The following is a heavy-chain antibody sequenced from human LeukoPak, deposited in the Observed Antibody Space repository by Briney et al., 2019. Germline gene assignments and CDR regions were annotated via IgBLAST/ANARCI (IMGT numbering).Heavy chain of an antibody. V-gene: IGHV3-23*01. CDR2: ISGGGGST. D-gene: IGHD5-24*01. J-gene: IGHJ4*02. Sequence: PGGSPRLSCAASGFTFSSYGMTWVRQAPGKGLEWVSGISGGGGSTYYADSVKGRFTISRDNSKNTLYVQMNSLRAEDTAVYYCASRPPKEWLQRHFDYWGQGTLVTVSS. CDR3: ASRPPKEWLQRHFDY. CDR1: GFTFSSYG.